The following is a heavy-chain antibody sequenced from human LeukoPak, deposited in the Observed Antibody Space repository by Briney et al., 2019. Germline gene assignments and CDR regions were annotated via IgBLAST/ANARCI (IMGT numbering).Heavy chain of an antibody. CDR1: GYTFTVYY. J-gene: IGHJ3*02. CDR2: INPNSGGT. D-gene: IGHD1-26*01. CDR3: ARDRFIVGATTDAFDI. Sequence: ASVKVSCKASGYTFTVYYMHWVRQAPGQGLEWMGWINPNSGGTNYAQKFQGRVTMTRDTSISTAYMELSRLRSDDTAVYYCARDRFIVGATTDAFDIWGQGTMVTVSS. V-gene: IGHV1-2*02.